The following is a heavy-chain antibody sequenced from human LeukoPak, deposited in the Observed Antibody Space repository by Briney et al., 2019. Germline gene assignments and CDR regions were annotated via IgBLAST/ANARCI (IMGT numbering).Heavy chain of an antibody. CDR2: INHSGST. Sequence: PSETLSLTCAVYGGSFSGYYWSWIRQPPGKGLEWIGEINHSGSTNYNPSLKSRVTISVDTSKNQFSLKLSSVTAADTAVYYCAREPAGMSYFDYWGQGTLVTVSS. V-gene: IGHV4-34*01. CDR3: AREPAGMSYFDY. CDR1: GGSFSGYY. J-gene: IGHJ4*02.